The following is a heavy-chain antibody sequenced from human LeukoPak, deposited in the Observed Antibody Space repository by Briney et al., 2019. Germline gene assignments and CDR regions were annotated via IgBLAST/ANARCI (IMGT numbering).Heavy chain of an antibody. CDR2: IRFDGSNK. V-gene: IGHV3-30*02. D-gene: IGHD2-8*01. CDR3: ARDTAWYTTQYYIDV. CDR1: GFTFSNSG. J-gene: IGHJ6*03. Sequence: GGSLRLSCAASGFTFSNSGMHWVRQAPGKGLEWVAFIRFDGSNKYFADSVKGRFTISRDNSKKTLYLQMNSLRTEDTALYYCARDTAWYTTQYYIDVWGKGTTVSVSS.